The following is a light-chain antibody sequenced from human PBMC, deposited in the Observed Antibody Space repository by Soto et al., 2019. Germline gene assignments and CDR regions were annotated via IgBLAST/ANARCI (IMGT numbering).Light chain of an antibody. CDR3: SSYAGSSTFV. CDR2: EVA. CDR1: TSDVGGYKY. V-gene: IGLV2-8*01. J-gene: IGLJ1*01. Sequence: QSVLTQPPSASGSPRQSVTISCTGTTSDVGGYKYVSWHQQHPGKAPKLIIYEVAKRPSGVPDRFSGSKSGNTASLTVSGLQAEDEADYYCSSYAGSSTFVFGPGTKVTVL.